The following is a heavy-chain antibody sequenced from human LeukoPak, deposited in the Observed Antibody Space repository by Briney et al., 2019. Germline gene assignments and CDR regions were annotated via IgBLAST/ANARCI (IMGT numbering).Heavy chain of an antibody. CDR3: AREGGDSGNFYAFDY. V-gene: IGHV3-21*01. CDR1: GFSFSSLR. D-gene: IGHD3-10*01. Sequence: GGSLRLSCAAFGFSFSSLRMNWVRQAPGKGLEWVSSISSSSNYIYYADSVKGRFTISRDNAKNSLYLQMNSLRAEDTAVYYCAREGGDSGNFYAFDYWGQGILVTVSS. J-gene: IGHJ4*02. CDR2: ISSSSNYI.